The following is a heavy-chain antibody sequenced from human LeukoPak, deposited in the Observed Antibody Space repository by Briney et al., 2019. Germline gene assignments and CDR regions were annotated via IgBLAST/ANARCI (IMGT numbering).Heavy chain of an antibody. D-gene: IGHD3-10*01. CDR3: AKDLRRWFGELFN. V-gene: IGHV3-21*04. Sequence: PGGSLRLSCAASGFTFSSYSMNWVRQAPGKGLEWVSSISSSSSYIYSADSVKGRFTISRDNAKNSLYLQMNSLRAEDTAVYYCAKDLRRWFGELFNWGQGTLVTVSS. CDR1: GFTFSSYS. J-gene: IGHJ4*02. CDR2: ISSSSSYI.